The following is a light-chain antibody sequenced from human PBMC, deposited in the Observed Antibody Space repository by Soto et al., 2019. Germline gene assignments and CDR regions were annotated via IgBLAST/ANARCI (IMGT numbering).Light chain of an antibody. J-gene: IGKJ1*01. CDR1: QSVTSNY. V-gene: IGKV3-20*01. CDR2: GAS. CDR3: QQHGSSPPSWT. Sequence: ETVLTQSPGTLSLSPGERATLSCRASQSVTSNYLAWYQQKPGQAPRLLIYGASNRATGIPDRFSGSGSGTDFTLTISRLEPEDFAVYYCQQHGSSPPSWTFGQGTKVEIK.